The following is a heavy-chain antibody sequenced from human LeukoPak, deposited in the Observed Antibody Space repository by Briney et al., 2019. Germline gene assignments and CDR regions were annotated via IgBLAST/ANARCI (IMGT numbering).Heavy chain of an antibody. D-gene: IGHD3-16*01. Sequence: SVTVSCTASGGTFSSYAISWVRQAPGQGLEWMGGIIPIFGTANYAQKFQGRVTVTADESTSTAYMELSSLRSEDTAVYYCARDIWSTLYYYYYGMDVWGQGTTATVSS. J-gene: IGHJ6*02. CDR2: IIPIFGTA. CDR1: GGTFSSYA. CDR3: ARDIWSTLYYYYYGMDV. V-gene: IGHV1-69*13.